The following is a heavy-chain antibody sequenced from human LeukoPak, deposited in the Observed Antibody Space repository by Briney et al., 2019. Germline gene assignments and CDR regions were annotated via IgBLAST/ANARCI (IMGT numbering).Heavy chain of an antibody. J-gene: IGHJ4*02. V-gene: IGHV3-9*01. D-gene: IGHD1-26*01. CDR3: ARGSGSYQIFDY. CDR2: ISWNSGSI. CDR1: GFTFDDYA. Sequence: GGSLRLSCAASGFTFDDYAMHWVRQAPGKGLEWVSGISWNSGSIGYADSVKGRFTISRDNAKNSLYLQMNSLRAEDTAVYYCARGSGSYQIFDYWGQGTLVTVSP.